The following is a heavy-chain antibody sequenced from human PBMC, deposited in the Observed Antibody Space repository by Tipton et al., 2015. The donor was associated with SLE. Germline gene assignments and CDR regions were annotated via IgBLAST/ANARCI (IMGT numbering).Heavy chain of an antibody. CDR1: GGSISSYY. V-gene: IGHV4-59*01. CDR2: IYYSGST. Sequence: TLSLTCTVSGGSISSYYWSWIRQPPGKGLEWIGYIYYSGSTNYNPSLKSRVTISVDMSKNQFSLKLSSVTAADTAVYYCARDADGDYQDRRNEYFQHWGQGTLVTVSS. D-gene: IGHD4-17*01. CDR3: ARDADGDYQDRRNEYFQH. J-gene: IGHJ1*01.